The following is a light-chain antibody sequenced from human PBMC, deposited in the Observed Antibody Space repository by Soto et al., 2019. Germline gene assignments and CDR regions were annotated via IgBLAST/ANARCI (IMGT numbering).Light chain of an antibody. V-gene: IGLV2-14*01. J-gene: IGLJ1*01. CDR3: SSYTTSNTRQIV. CDR1: SSDVGGYNY. CDR2: DDS. Sequence: QSVLTQPASVSGSPGQSITISCTGTSSDVGGYNYVSWYQQHPGKAPKFMNYDDSNRPSGVSNRLSCSKSGNTASLTISGLQAEDEADYYCSSYTTSNTRQIVFGTGTKVTVL.